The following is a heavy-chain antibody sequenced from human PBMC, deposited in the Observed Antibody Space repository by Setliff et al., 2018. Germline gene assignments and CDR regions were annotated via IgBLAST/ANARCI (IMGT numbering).Heavy chain of an antibody. D-gene: IGHD3-10*01. J-gene: IGHJ5*02. CDR2: VNPDGSGK. CDR3: ARDPFGNPVFDP. Sequence: GGSLRLSCAASGFTFSSYAITWVRQAPGKGLEWVANVNPDGSGKYYVDSVKGRFTISRDNAKNSLYLQMDSLRVEDTAVYYCARDPFGNPVFDPWGQGTLVTVSS. CDR1: GFTFSSYA. V-gene: IGHV3-7*01.